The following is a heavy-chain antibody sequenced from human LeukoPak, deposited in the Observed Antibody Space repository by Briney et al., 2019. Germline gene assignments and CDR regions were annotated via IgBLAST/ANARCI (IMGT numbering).Heavy chain of an antibody. Sequence: ASVKVSCKASGYTFTGYYMHWVRQAPGQGLEWMGGIIPIFGTANYAQKFQGRVTITADESTSTAYMELSSLRSEDTAVYYCARCLTMVRGVDYYYYYYMGVWGKGTTVTVSS. J-gene: IGHJ6*03. CDR3: ARCLTMVRGVDYYYYYYMGV. CDR1: GYTFTGYY. V-gene: IGHV1-69*13. CDR2: IIPIFGTA. D-gene: IGHD3-10*01.